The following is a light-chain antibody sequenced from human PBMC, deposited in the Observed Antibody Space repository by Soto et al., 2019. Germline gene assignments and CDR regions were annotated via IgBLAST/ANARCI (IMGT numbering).Light chain of an antibody. CDR2: GAS. Sequence: DIQMTQSPSAMSASVGDRVTITCRASQAISHYLAWFHQRPGKVPKRLIYGASTLESGVPSRFSCSGSGTEFTLTISSLQPEDFGTYYCLQHNTYPLSFGGGTKVE. J-gene: IGKJ4*01. CDR1: QAISHY. V-gene: IGKV1-17*03. CDR3: LQHNTYPLS.